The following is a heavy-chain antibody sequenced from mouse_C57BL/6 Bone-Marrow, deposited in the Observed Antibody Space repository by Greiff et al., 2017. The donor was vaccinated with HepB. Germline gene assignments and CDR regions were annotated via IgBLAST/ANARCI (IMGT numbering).Heavy chain of an antibody. D-gene: IGHD4-1*01. CDR3: ARRTGTDWYFDV. J-gene: IGHJ1*03. CDR2: IYPGSGST. V-gene: IGHV1-55*01. Sequence: QVQLQQPGAELVKPGASVKMSCKASGYTFTSYWITWVKQRPGQGLEWIGDIYPGSGSTNYNEKFKSKATLTVDTSSSTAYMQLSSLTSEDSAVYYWARRTGTDWYFDVWGTGTTVTVSS. CDR1: GYTFTSYW.